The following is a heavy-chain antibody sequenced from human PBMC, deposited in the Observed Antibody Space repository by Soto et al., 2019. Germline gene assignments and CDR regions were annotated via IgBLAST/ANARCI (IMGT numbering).Heavy chain of an antibody. CDR2: IYYSGST. D-gene: IGHD6-13*01. Sequence: SETLSLTCTVSGGSISSGDYYWSWIRQPPGKGLEWIGYIYYSGSTYYNPSLKGRVTISVDTSKNQFSLKLSSVTAADTAVYYCARLNIAAAGVYYFDYWGQGTLVTVSS. J-gene: IGHJ4*02. CDR1: GGSISSGDYY. V-gene: IGHV4-30-4*01. CDR3: ARLNIAAAGVYYFDY.